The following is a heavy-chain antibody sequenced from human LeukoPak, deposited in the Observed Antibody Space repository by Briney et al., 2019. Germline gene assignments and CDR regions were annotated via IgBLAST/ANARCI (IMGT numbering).Heavy chain of an antibody. CDR3: ARDSAARRENAFDI. J-gene: IGHJ3*02. CDR2: IYPKSGGT. Sequence: ASVKVSCKASGYTFTDYYMHWVRQAPGQGLEWMGWIYPKSGGTSYAQKFRGRVTMTRDTSISTVYMELSRLTSDDAAIHYCARDSAARRENAFDIWGQGTMVTVSS. V-gene: IGHV1-2*02. CDR1: GYTFTDYY. D-gene: IGHD6-6*01.